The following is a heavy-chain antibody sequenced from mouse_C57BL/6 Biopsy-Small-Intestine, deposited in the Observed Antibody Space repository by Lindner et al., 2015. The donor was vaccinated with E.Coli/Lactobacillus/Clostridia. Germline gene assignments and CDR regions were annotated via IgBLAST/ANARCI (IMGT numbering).Heavy chain of an antibody. D-gene: IGHD1-1*01. CDR2: IDPEDGET. CDR3: ARSGYYGSSQFAY. V-gene: IGHV14-2*01. Sequence: QLLGVWGRACEARASVKCPATVSGFNIKDYYMHWVKQRTEQGLEWIGRIDPEDGETKYAPKFQGKATITADTSSNTAYLQLSSLTSEDTAVFYCARSGYYGSSQFAYWGQGTLVTVSA. J-gene: IGHJ3*01. CDR1: GFNIKDYY.